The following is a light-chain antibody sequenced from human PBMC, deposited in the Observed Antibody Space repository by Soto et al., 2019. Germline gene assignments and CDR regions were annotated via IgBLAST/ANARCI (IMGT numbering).Light chain of an antibody. J-gene: IGLJ1*01. CDR2: EFT. CDR3: ASLTATNFI. Sequence: SALTQPASVSGCPGQSITISCTGTSSDVGAYNLVCWYQHLPDKAPRLIISEFTKRPSAVSDRFACSKSRNTAYLTISGLQAEDEAYYYSASLTATNFISGSGTKVTAL. CDR1: SSDVGAYNL. V-gene: IGLV2-14*01.